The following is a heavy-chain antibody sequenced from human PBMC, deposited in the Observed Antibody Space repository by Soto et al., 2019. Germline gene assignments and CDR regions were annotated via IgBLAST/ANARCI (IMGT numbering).Heavy chain of an antibody. CDR1: GFTFSDYY. D-gene: IGHD2-2*02. CDR2: ISSSGSTI. V-gene: IGHV3-11*01. Sequence: RLSCAASGFTFSDYYMSWIRQAPGKGLEWVSYISSSGSTIYYADSVKGRFTISRDNAKNSLYLQMNSLRAEDTAVYYCARDTQGGCSSTSCYNRPYYYYGMDVWGQGTTVTVSS. CDR3: ARDTQGGCSSTSCYNRPYYYYGMDV. J-gene: IGHJ6*02.